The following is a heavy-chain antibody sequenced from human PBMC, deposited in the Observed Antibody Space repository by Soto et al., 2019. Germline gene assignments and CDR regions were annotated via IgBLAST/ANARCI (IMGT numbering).Heavy chain of an antibody. J-gene: IGHJ5*02. Sequence: SVKVSCKASGGTFSSYAISWVRQAPGQGLEWMGGIIPIFGTANYAQKFQGRVTITADESTSTAYMELSSLRSEDTAVYYCARVIAARADNWFDPWGQGTLVTVSS. CDR2: IIPIFGTA. V-gene: IGHV1-69*13. CDR3: ARVIAARADNWFDP. D-gene: IGHD6-13*01. CDR1: GGTFSSYA.